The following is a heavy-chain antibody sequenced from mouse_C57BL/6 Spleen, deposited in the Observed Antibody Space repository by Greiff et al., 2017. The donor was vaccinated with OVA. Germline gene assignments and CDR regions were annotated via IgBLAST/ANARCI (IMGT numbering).Heavy chain of an antibody. CDR3: ARDDGRAMDY. D-gene: IGHD2-3*01. V-gene: IGHV3-6*01. CDR1: GYSITSGYY. CDR2: ISYDGSN. Sequence: EVKLVESGPGLVKPSQSLSLTCSVTGYSITSGYYWNWIRQFPGNKLEWMGYISYDGSNNYNPSLKNRISITRDTSKNQFFLKLNSVTTEDTATYYCARDDGRAMDYWGQGTSVTVSS. J-gene: IGHJ4*01.